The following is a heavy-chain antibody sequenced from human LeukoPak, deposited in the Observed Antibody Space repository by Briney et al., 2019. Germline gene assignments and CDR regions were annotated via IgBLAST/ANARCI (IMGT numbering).Heavy chain of an antibody. J-gene: IGHJ4*02. CDR3: AKDSPYYDSSGYDPRGLDY. CDR2: IRYDGSNK. D-gene: IGHD3-22*01. V-gene: IGHV3-30*02. CDR1: GFTFSSYG. Sequence: GGSLRLSCAASGFTFSSYGMHWVRQAPGKGLEWVAFIRYDGSNKYYADSVKGRFTISRDNSKNTLYLQMNSLRAEDTAVYYCAKDSPYYDSSGYDPRGLDYWGQGTLVTVSS.